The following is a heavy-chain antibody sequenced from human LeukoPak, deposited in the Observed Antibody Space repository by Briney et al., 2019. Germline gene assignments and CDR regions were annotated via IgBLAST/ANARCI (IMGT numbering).Heavy chain of an antibody. D-gene: IGHD2-2*01. J-gene: IGHJ4*02. CDR1: GGSISSSSYY. CDR2: IYYSGST. CDR3: ARPGVYCSSTSCPFDY. V-gene: IGHV4-39*01. Sequence: SETLSLTCTVSGGSISSSSYYWGWIRQPPGKGLEWIGSIYYSGSTYYNPSLKSRVTMSVDTSKNQFSLKLSSVTAADTAVYYCARPGVYCSSTSCPFDYWGQGTLVTVSS.